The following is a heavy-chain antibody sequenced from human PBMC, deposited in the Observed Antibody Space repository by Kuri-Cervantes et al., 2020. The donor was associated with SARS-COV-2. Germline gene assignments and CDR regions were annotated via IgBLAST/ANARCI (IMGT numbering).Heavy chain of an antibody. CDR3: AREDSGSYGVIDY. D-gene: IGHD1-26*01. Sequence: GGSLRLSCAASGFTFSSYAMHWVRQAPGKGLEWVAVISYDGSNKYYADSVKGRFTISRDNSKNTLYLQMNSLRAEDTAVYCCAREDSGSYGVIDYWGQGTLVTVSS. J-gene: IGHJ4*02. V-gene: IGHV3-30-3*01. CDR2: ISYDGSNK. CDR1: GFTFSSYA.